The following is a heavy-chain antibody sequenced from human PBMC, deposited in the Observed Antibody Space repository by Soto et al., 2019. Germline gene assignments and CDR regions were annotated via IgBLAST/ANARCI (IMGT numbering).Heavy chain of an antibody. D-gene: IGHD2-2*01. CDR3: ARQAPYCSSTSCYEYYFDY. J-gene: IGHJ4*02. CDR2: IYYSGST. V-gene: IGHV4-31*03. Sequence: QVQLQESGPGLVKPSQTLSLTCTVSGGSISSGGYYWSWIRQHPGKGLEWIGYIYYSGSTYYNPSLKRRVTISVDTSKNQFSLKLSSVTAADTAVYYCARQAPYCSSTSCYEYYFDYWGQGTLVTVSS. CDR1: GGSISSGGYY.